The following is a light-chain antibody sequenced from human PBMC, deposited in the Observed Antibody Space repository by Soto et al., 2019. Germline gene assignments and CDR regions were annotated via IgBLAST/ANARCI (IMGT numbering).Light chain of an antibody. J-gene: IGLJ1*01. CDR2: EVS. CDR3: HSHTRSNPRV. V-gene: IGLV2-14*01. Sequence: QSVLTQPASVSGSPGQSITISCTGTSSDVGGYNHVSWYQHHPGKAPKLMIYEVSNRPSGVSNRFSGSKSGNTASLTISGLQADDEADYYCHSHTRSNPRVFGTGTNVT. CDR1: SSDVGGYNH.